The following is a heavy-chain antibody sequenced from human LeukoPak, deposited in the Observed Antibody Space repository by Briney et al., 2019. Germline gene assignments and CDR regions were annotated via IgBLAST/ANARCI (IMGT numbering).Heavy chain of an antibody. CDR2: ISSSSTSTT. CDR1: GFTFSNYA. V-gene: IGHV3-23*01. J-gene: IGHJ4*02. D-gene: IGHD3-22*01. CDR3: AKGTYDSRGHFDY. Sequence: GGSLRLSCAASGFTFSNYAVNWVRQAPGKGLEWVSYISSSSTSTTYYADSVKGRFTISRDNSKNTLYLQMNSLRAEDTAAYYCAKGTYDSRGHFDYWGQGTLVSVSS.